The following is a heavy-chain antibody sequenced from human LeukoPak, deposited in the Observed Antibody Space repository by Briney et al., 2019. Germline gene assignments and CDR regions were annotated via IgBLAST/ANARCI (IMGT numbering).Heavy chain of an antibody. V-gene: IGHV1-46*01. CDR1: GYTFTSYY. Sequence: ASVKVSCKASGYTFTSYYMHWVRQAPGQGLEWMGIINPSGGSTSYAQKFQGRVTMTRDTSTSTVYMELSSLRSEDTAVYYCAREQVEGSAAVADENWFDPWGQGTLVTVSS. J-gene: IGHJ5*02. D-gene: IGHD6-19*01. CDR2: INPSGGST. CDR3: AREQVEGSAAVADENWFDP.